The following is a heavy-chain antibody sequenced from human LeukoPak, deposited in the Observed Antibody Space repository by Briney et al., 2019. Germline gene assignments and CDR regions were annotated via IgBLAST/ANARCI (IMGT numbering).Heavy chain of an antibody. CDR3: ARVRLGQDYYGMDV. Sequence: SQTLSLTCTVSGGSISSGGYYWSWIRQHPGKGLEWIGYIYYSGSTYYNPSLKSRVTISVDTSKNQFSLKLSSVTAADTAVYYCARVRLGQDYYGMDVWGQGTTVTVSS. D-gene: IGHD3-10*01. CDR1: GGSISSGGYY. J-gene: IGHJ6*02. CDR2: IYYSGST. V-gene: IGHV4-31*03.